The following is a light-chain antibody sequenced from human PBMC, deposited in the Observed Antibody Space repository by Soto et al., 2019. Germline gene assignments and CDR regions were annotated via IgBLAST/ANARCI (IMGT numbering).Light chain of an antibody. CDR1: EDITND. CDR3: QQYDNLPIT. Sequence: TQMTQSPSSLSASVGDRVTITCQASEDITNDLNWYQQRPGKAPKVLIYDASTLETGVPSRFSGSGSGTDFSFTISSLQPEDVATYYCQQYDNLPITFGQGTRLEI. J-gene: IGKJ5*01. V-gene: IGKV1-33*01. CDR2: DAS.